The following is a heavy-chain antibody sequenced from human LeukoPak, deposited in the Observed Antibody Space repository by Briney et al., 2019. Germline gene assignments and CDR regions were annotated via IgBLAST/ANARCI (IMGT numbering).Heavy chain of an antibody. V-gene: IGHV5-51*01. J-gene: IGHJ4*02. CDR3: ARRYNWNDFRFDY. CDR2: IYPGDSDT. Sequence: GESLKISCKGSGYSFPSYWIGWVRQMPGKGLEWMGIIYPGDSDTRYSPSFQGQVTISADKSISTAYLQWSSLKASDTATYYCARRYNWNDFRFDYWGQGTLVTVSS. CDR1: GYSFPSYW. D-gene: IGHD1-1*01.